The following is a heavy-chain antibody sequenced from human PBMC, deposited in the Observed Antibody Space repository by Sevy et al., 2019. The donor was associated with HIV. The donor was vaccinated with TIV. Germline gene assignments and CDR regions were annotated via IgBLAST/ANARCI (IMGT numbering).Heavy chain of an antibody. CDR2: IYYSGRT. CDR1: GGSISSYH. D-gene: IGHD3-16*01. J-gene: IGHJ1*01. Sequence: SETLSLTCGVSGGSISSYHWSWIRQPPGKGLEWIGYIYYSGRTNYNPSLKSRVTISVDTSKNQFSLKLSSVTAADTAVYYRAGLAAGDMEHWGQGTLVTVSS. CDR3: AGLAAGDMEH. V-gene: IGHV4-59*13.